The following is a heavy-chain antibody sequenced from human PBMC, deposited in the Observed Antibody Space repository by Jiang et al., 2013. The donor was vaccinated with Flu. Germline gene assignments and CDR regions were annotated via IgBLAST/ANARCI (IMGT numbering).Heavy chain of an antibody. CDR2: IYPGDSDT. Sequence: GAEVKKPGESLKISCKGSGYSFTSYWIGWVRQMPGKGLEWMGIIYPGDSDTRYSPSFQGQVTISADKSISTAYLQWSSLKASDTAMYYCARHITIAQYYYYGMDVWGKGTTVTVSS. CDR1: GYSFTSYW. D-gene: IGHD3-9*01. V-gene: IGHV5-51*01. J-gene: IGHJ6*04. CDR3: ARHITIAQYYYYGMDV.